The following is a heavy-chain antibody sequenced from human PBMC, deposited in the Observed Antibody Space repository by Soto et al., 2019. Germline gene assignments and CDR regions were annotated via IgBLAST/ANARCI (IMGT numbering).Heavy chain of an antibody. V-gene: IGHV3-23*01. CDR3: ARVRFLEWFQTTSPDYYYGMDV. D-gene: IGHD3-3*01. CDR1: GFSFASYN. CDR2: ISGSGGYT. Sequence: GGSLSLSCASSGFSFASYNMLWVRQAPGKGLEWVASISGSGGYTYYADSVKGRFTISRDNSKNTLYLQMNSLRSEDTAVYYCARVRFLEWFQTTSPDYYYGMDVWGQGTTVTVSS. J-gene: IGHJ6*02.